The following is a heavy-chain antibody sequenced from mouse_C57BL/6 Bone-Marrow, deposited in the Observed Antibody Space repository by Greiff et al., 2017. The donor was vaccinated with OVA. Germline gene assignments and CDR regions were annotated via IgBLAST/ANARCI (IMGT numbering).Heavy chain of an antibody. Sequence: QVQLQQPGAELVMPGASVKLSCKASGYTFTSYWMHWVKQRPGQGLEWIGEIDPSDSSTNYNQKFTGQSTLTVDKSSSTAYMQLSSLTSVDSAVYYCARGVRDFDYWGQGTTLTVSS. CDR3: ARGVRDFDY. D-gene: IGHD2-14*01. J-gene: IGHJ2*01. CDR1: GYTFTSYW. V-gene: IGHV1-69*01. CDR2: IDPSDSST.